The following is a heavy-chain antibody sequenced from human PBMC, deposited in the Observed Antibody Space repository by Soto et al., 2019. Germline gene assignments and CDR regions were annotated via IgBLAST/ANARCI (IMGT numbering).Heavy chain of an antibody. J-gene: IGHJ4*02. CDR3: ARGLLIAVAGTGLGY. CDR2: IYYSGST. Sequence: SETLSLTCTVSGGSISSSSYYWGWIRQPPGKGLEWIGSIYYSGSTYYNPSLKSRVTISVDTSKNQFSLKLSSVTAADTAVYYCARGLLIAVAGTGLGYWGQGTLVTVSS. D-gene: IGHD6-19*01. CDR1: GGSISSSSYY. V-gene: IGHV4-39*01.